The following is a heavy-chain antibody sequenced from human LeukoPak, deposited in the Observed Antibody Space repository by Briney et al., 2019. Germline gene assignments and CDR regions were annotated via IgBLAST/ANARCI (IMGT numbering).Heavy chain of an antibody. CDR2: IIPIFGTA. CDR3: ARDGDYYDSSGFDYYYYYGMDV. D-gene: IGHD3-22*01. J-gene: IGHJ6*02. Sequence: ASVKVSRKASGGTFSSYAISWVRQAPGQGLEWMGGIIPIFGTANYAQKFQGRVTITADESTSTAYMELSSLRSEDTAVYYCARDGDYYDSSGFDYYYYYGMDVWGQGTTVTVSS. CDR1: GGTFSSYA. V-gene: IGHV1-69*13.